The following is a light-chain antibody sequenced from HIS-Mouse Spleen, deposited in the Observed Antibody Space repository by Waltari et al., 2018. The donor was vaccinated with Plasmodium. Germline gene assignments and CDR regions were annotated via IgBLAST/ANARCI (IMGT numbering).Light chain of an antibody. Sequence: MTQSPSSLSASVGDRVTITCRASQSVSSNLAWYQQKPGQAPRLLIYGASTRATGIPARFSGSGPGTEFTLTISSLQSEDFAVYYCQQYNNWSFTFGPGTKVDIK. CDR2: GAS. CDR1: QSVSSN. V-gene: IGKV3-15*01. J-gene: IGKJ3*01. CDR3: QQYNNWSFT.